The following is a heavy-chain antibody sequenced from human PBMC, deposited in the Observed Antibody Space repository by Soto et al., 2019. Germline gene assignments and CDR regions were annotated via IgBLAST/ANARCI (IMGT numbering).Heavy chain of an antibody. D-gene: IGHD2-21*02. CDR2: ISYDGSNK. CDR1: GFTFSNYA. CDR3: ARGGVGDFILDY. J-gene: IGHJ4*02. Sequence: QVQLVESGGGVVQPGRSLRLSCAVSGFTFSNYAIHWVRQAPGKGLEWVAVISYDGSNKYYADYVKGRFAISRDNSKSTWCQQMNSLRPEDTAMYYCARGGVGDFILDYWGQGSLVTVSS. V-gene: IGHV3-30*09.